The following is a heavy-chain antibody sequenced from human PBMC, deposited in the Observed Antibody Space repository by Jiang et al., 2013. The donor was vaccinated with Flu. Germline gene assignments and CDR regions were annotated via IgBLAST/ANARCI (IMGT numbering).Heavy chain of an antibody. CDR3: ARNRPYGSGMGDGMDV. D-gene: IGHD3-10*01. J-gene: IGHJ6*01. CDR1: GGSISGSNW. CDR2: IYHSGST. Sequence: GPGLVKPSGTLSLTCTVSGGSISGSNWWSWVRQPPGKGLEWIGEIYHSGSTNYNPSLKSRVTISVDKSKNQFSLKSELCDRRGHRPCITCARNRPYGSGMGDGMDV. V-gene: IGHV4-4*02.